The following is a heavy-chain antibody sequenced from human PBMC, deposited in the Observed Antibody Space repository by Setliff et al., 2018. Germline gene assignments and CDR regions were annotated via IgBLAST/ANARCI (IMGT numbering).Heavy chain of an antibody. Sequence: PGGSLRLSCAASGFRFNGHGMNWVRQAPGKGLEWVSTINWDGRSTGYTDSVKGRFTISRDNAKNFLYLQMNSLRAEDTAFYHCASLFAGDFDYWGQGTLVTVSS. CDR1: GFRFNGHG. J-gene: IGHJ4*02. CDR2: INWDGRST. V-gene: IGHV3-20*01. CDR3: ASLFAGDFDY.